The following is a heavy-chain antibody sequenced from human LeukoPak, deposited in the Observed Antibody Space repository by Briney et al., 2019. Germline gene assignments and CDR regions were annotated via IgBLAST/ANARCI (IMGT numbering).Heavy chain of an antibody. D-gene: IGHD2-21*02. CDR1: GGSITSYY. CDR3: ARSHIVAVTGFAFDI. J-gene: IGHJ3*02. CDR2: IYYSGST. Sequence: PSETLSLTCTVSGGSITSYYWSWIRQPPGKGLEWIGYIYYSGSTNSNPSLKSRVTISVDTSKNHLSLKLSSVTAADTTVYYCARSHIVAVTGFAFDIWGQGTLVTVSS. V-gene: IGHV4-59*08.